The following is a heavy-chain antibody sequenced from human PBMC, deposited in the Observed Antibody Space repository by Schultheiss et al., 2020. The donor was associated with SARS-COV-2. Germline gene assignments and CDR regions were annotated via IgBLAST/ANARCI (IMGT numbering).Heavy chain of an antibody. Sequence: SETLSLTCAVYGGSFSVYYWSWIRQPPGKGLEWIGYIYYSGSTNYNPSLKSRVTISVDTSKNQFSLKLSSVTAADTAVYYCAKDLSEGLQWPARSGFDCWGQGTLVTVSS. CDR2: IYYSGST. D-gene: IGHD6-19*01. V-gene: IGHV4-59*01. CDR3: AKDLSEGLQWPARSGFDC. CDR1: GGSFSVYY. J-gene: IGHJ4*02.